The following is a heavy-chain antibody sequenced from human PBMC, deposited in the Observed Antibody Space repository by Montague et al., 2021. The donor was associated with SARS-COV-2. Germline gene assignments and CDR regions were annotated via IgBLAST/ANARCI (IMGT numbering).Heavy chain of an antibody. CDR3: ARQLSLTSGTGFDY. Sequence: SETLSLTCTVSGGSISNSSYYWGWIRQPPGKGLEWVGSFFYPGSTYYKSSLISRVTLSVDTPKNQVSLRLTSVTAADTAVYFCARQLSLTSGTGFDYWGQGTVVTVSS. CDR2: FFYPGST. CDR1: GGSISNSSYY. V-gene: IGHV4-39*01. J-gene: IGHJ4*02. D-gene: IGHD6-13*01.